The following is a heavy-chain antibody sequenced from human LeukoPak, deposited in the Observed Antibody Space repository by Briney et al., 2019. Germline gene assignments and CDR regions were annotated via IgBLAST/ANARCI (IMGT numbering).Heavy chain of an antibody. Sequence: ASVKVSCKASGYTFTSYYMHWVRQAPGQGLEWMGIINPSGGSTSYAQKFQGRVTMTRNTSISTAYMELSSLRSEDTAVYYCARGVPGDRGWLLDYYYYYYMDVWGKGTTVTVSS. J-gene: IGHJ6*03. D-gene: IGHD3-22*01. V-gene: IGHV1-46*01. CDR1: GYTFTSYY. CDR2: INPSGGST. CDR3: ARGVPGDRGWLLDYYYYYYMDV.